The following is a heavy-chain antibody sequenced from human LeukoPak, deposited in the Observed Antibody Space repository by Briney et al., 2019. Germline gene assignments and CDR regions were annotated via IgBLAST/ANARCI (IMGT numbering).Heavy chain of an antibody. V-gene: IGHV3-7*01. Sequence: GGSLRLSCAASGFTFSSYWMSWVRQAPGKGLEWVANIKQDGSEKYYVDSVKGRFTISRDNAKNSLYLQLNSLRAEDTAVYYCARPDGSGSFYRSDYWGQGSLVTVSS. J-gene: IGHJ4*02. D-gene: IGHD3-10*01. CDR1: GFTFSSYW. CDR2: IKQDGSEK. CDR3: ARPDGSGSFYRSDY.